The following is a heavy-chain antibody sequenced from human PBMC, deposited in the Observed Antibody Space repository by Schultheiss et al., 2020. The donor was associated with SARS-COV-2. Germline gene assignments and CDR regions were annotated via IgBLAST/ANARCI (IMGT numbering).Heavy chain of an antibody. CDR3: ARSGSYYYMNV. D-gene: IGHD3-10*01. CDR1: GGSFSGYY. CDR2: IYYSGST. J-gene: IGHJ6*03. V-gene: IGHV4-34*01. Sequence: SQTLSLTCAVYGGSFSGYYWGWIRQPPGKGLEWIGYIYYSGSTYSNPSLKSRVTISVDTSKNQVSLNLTSVTATDTAVYYCARSGSYYYMNVWGKGTTVTVSS.